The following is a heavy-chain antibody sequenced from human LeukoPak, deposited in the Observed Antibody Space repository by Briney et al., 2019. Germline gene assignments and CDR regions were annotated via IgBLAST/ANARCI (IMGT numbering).Heavy chain of an antibody. D-gene: IGHD5-12*01. CDR3: ARGGYDEGGAFDY. Sequence: GASVKVSCKASGYTFTSYGISWVRQATGQGLEWMGWMNPNSGNTGYAQKFQGRVTMTRNTSISTAYMELSSLRSEDTAVYYCARGGYDEGGAFDYWGQGTLVTVSS. CDR2: MNPNSGNT. V-gene: IGHV1-8*02. CDR1: GYTFTSYG. J-gene: IGHJ4*02.